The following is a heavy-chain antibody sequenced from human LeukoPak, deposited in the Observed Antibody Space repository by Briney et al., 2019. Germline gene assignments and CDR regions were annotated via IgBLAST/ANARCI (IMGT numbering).Heavy chain of an antibody. CDR2: IRYDGSNK. D-gene: IGHD3-10*01. V-gene: IGHV3-30*02. Sequence: PGGSLRLSCAASGFTFSSYSMNGVRQAPGKGLEGVAFIRYDGSNKYYADSVKGRFTISRDNSKNTLDLQMNSLSAEDTAVYYCAKGPYYYGSGSYPTYYYYYYYMDVWGKGTTVTISS. J-gene: IGHJ6*03. CDR1: GFTFSSYS. CDR3: AKGPYYYGSGSYPTYYYYYYYMDV.